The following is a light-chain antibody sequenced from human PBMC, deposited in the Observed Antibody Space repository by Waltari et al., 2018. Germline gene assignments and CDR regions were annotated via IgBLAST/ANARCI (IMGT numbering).Light chain of an antibody. J-gene: IGKJ1*01. CDR2: TAC. CDR1: QSISSW. Sequence: DIQMTQSPSTLSASVGDRVTITCRASQSISSWLAWYQQKPGKAPKLLIYTACSLESGVPSRFSGSGSGTEFTLTISSLQPDDFATYYCQQYNSYPWTFGQGTKVEIK. V-gene: IGKV1-5*03. CDR3: QQYNSYPWT.